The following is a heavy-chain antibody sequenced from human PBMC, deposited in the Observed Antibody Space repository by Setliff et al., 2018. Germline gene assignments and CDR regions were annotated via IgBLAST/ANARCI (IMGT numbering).Heavy chain of an antibody. CDR1: GYSCTTNW. D-gene: IGHD2-15*01. Sequence: GESLKLSCKASGYSCTTNWIGWVRQMPGKGLEWMGIIYPGDSDTIYSPSFQGQVTISADKTLSTAYLQWSSLKASDTAIYYCARRAAAHDWFDPWGQGTLVTVSS. CDR3: ARRAAAHDWFDP. CDR2: IYPGDSDT. V-gene: IGHV5-51*01. J-gene: IGHJ5*02.